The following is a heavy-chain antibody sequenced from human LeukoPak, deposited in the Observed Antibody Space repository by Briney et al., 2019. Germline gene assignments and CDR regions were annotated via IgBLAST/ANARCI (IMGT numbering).Heavy chain of an antibody. CDR1: GYSFTNYW. CDR2: IYPGDYDT. J-gene: IGHJ3*02. V-gene: IGHV5-51*01. CDR3: ARSDTFDI. Sequence: GESLKISCKGSGYSFTNYWIGWGRQMPGKGLEWMGMIYPGDYDTRYSPSFQGQVTISADKSISTAYLQWRSLKASDTAMYYCARSDTFDIWGQGTMVTVSS.